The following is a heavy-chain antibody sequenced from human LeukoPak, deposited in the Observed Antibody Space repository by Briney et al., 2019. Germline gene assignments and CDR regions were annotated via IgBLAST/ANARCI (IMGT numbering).Heavy chain of an antibody. Sequence: PSETLSLTCAVSGGSISRSNWWSWVRQPPGKGLEWIGEIYHSGSTNCNPSLKSRVTISVDKSKNQFSLKLSSVTAANTAIYYCASKSYSGSYTFDYWGQGTLVTVSS. CDR1: GGSISRSNW. CDR3: ASKSYSGSYTFDY. D-gene: IGHD1-26*01. J-gene: IGHJ4*02. V-gene: IGHV4-4*02. CDR2: IYHSGST.